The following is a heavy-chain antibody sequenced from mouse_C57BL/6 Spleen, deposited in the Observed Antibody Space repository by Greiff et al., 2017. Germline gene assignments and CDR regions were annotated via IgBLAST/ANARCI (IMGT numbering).Heavy chain of an antibody. Sequence: VQLQQSGPELVKPGASVKISCKASGYSFTSYYIHWVKQRTGQGLEWIGWIYPGSGNTKYNEKFKGKATLTADTSSSTAYMQLSSLTSEDSAVYYLARFYYSNYVYFDYWGQGTTLTVST. CDR3: ARFYYSNYVYFDY. CDR1: GYSFTSYY. D-gene: IGHD2-5*01. J-gene: IGHJ2*01. V-gene: IGHV1-66*01. CDR2: IYPGSGNT.